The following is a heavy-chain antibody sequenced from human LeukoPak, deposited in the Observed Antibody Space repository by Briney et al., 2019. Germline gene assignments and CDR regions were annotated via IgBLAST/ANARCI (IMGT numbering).Heavy chain of an antibody. CDR3: ATTDRVAVTGTNYYYYYMDV. V-gene: IGHV4-4*07. CDR2: IHTSGST. J-gene: IGHJ6*03. CDR1: GGSIITYY. Sequence: PSETLSLTCTVSGGSIITYYWSWIRQPAGKGLEWIGRIHTSGSTNYNPSLKSRVSISVDTSKSQLSLKLTSVTAADTAVYYCATTDRVAVTGTNYYYYYMDVWGKGTTVTVSS. D-gene: IGHD6-19*01.